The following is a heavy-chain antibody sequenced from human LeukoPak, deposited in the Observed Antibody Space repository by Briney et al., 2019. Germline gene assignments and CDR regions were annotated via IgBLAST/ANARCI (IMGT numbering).Heavy chain of an antibody. D-gene: IGHD3-16*01. CDR2: ISNSGGST. V-gene: IGHV3-23*01. CDR3: AKQSNNFWDDYTVPPGYGMDV. J-gene: IGHJ6*01. CDR1: GFTFSSYV. Sequence: GGSLRLSCAASGFTFSSYVMSWVRQAPGKGLEWVSSISNSGGSTYYADSVKGRFTISRDNSKNTLYLQMNGLRAEDTAVYYCAKQSNNFWDDYTVPPGYGMDVWGQGTTVIVSA.